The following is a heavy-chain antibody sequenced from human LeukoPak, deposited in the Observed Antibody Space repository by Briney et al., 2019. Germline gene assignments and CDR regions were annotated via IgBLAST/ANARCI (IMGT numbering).Heavy chain of an antibody. CDR3: ARVKGSVFVSDFDY. J-gene: IGHJ4*02. V-gene: IGHV3-11*04. CDR1: GFTFSDYY. D-gene: IGHD3-3*01. CDR2: ISRTGVTI. Sequence: PGGSLRLSCAASGFTFSDYYMSWIRQAPGKGLEWVSHISRTGVTIYYADSVKGRFTISRDNAKNSLYQQMSSLRAEDTAVYYCARVKGSVFVSDFDYWGQGTLVTVSS.